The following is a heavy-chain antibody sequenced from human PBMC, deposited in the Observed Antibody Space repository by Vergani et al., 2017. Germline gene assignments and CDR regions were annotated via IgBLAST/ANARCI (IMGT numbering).Heavy chain of an antibody. V-gene: IGHV4-61*08. Sequence: QVQLQESGPGLVQPSQTLSLTCTVSGGSISSGGYYWSWIRQPPGKGLEWIGYIYYSGSTKYKPTLKSRVTISVDTSKNQFSLTLSSVTAADTAVYYCASASSRYYFDFGGQGTLVTVSS. J-gene: IGHJ4*02. CDR1: GGSISSGGYY. D-gene: IGHD6-25*01. CDR3: ASASSRYYFDF. CDR2: IYYSGST.